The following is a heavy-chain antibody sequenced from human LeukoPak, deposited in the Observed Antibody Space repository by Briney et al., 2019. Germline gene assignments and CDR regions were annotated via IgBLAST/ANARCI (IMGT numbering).Heavy chain of an antibody. D-gene: IGHD3-22*01. J-gene: IGHJ3*02. CDR1: GGSISSYY. V-gene: IGHV4-59*01. Sequence: SETLSLTCTVSGGSISSYYWSWIRQPPGKGLEWIGYIYYSGSTNYNPSLRSRVTISVDTSKNQFSLKLSSVTAADTAVYYCARAANYYDSSGYQIVGAFDIWGQGTMVTVSS. CDR3: ARAANYYDSSGYQIVGAFDI. CDR2: IYYSGST.